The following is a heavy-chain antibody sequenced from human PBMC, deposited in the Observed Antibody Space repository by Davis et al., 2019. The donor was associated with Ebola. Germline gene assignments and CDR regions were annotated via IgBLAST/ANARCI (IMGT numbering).Heavy chain of an antibody. D-gene: IGHD5-24*01. CDR1: GGSISSYY. Sequence: SETLSLTCTVSGGSISSYYWSWIRQPPGKGLEWIGYIYYSGSTNYNPSLKSRVTISVDTSKNQFSLKLSSVTAADTAVYYCARDGHNYSYFDYWGQGALVTVSS. V-gene: IGHV4-59*01. CDR3: ARDGHNYSYFDY. J-gene: IGHJ4*02. CDR2: IYYSGST.